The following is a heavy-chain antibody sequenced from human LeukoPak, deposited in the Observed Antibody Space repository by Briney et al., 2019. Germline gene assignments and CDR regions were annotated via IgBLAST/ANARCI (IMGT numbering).Heavy chain of an antibody. CDR1: GGSISSYY. J-gene: IGHJ3*02. CDR2: IYYSGST. D-gene: IGHD3-22*01. V-gene: IGHV4-59*01. Sequence: SETLSLTCTVPGGSISSYYWSWIRQPPGKGLEWIGYIYYSGSTNYNPSLKSRVTISVDTSKNQFSLKLSSVTAADTAVYYCARDSPWDYYDSSGYYEDAFDIWGQGTMVTVSS. CDR3: ARDSPWDYYDSSGYYEDAFDI.